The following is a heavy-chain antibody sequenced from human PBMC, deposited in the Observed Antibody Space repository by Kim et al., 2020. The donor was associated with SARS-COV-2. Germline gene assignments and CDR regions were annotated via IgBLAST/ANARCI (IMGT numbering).Heavy chain of an antibody. CDR2: INHNGST. J-gene: IGHJ4*02. Sequence: INHNGSTHSTPSLKSRVPISVHTSKNQFSLKLSSVTAADTAVYYCARGGYWGQGTLVTVSS. V-gene: IGHV4-34*01. CDR3: ARGGY.